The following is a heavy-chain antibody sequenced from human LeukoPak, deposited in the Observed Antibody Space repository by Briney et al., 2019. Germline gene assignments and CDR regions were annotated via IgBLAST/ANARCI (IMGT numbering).Heavy chain of an antibody. CDR3: ASLYYDFWSGPTNWFDP. D-gene: IGHD3-3*01. J-gene: IGHJ5*02. V-gene: IGHV4-34*01. Sequence: SETLSPTCAVYGGSFSGYYWSWIRQPPGKGLEWIGEINHSGSTNYNPSLKSRVTISVDTSKNQFSLKLSSVTAADTAVYYCASLYYDFWSGPTNWFDPWGQGTLVTVSS. CDR2: INHSGST. CDR1: GGSFSGYY.